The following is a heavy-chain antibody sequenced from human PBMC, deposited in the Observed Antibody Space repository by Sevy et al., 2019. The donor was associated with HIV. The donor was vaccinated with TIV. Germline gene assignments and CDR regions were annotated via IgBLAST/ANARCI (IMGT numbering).Heavy chain of an antibody. Sequence: ASVKVSCRASGFTFSRSAVQWVRQARGQRLEWIGWIVVGSESTNYAQKFHDRVTITSDMSTSTAYMELSSLTFEDTAVYYCAAPLSAFYYDVSGQSYFYYGLDVWGQGTPVTVSS. CDR3: AAPLSAFYYDVSGQSYFYYGLDV. D-gene: IGHD3-16*01. V-gene: IGHV1-58*01. J-gene: IGHJ6*02. CDR1: GFTFSRSA. CDR2: IVVGSEST.